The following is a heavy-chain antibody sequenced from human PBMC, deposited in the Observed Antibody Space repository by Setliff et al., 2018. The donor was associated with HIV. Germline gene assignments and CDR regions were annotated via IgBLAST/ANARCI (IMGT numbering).Heavy chain of an antibody. CDR1: GGSFSAYY. Sequence: PSETLSLTCAVFGGSFSAYYWNWIRQTPGKGLEWIGEINHSGTTNYNPSLNSRVTISVDTSNNQFSLKLGSVTAADTAVYYCAREDFWSGDQDYYYMDVWGKGTTVTVSS. D-gene: IGHD3-3*01. CDR2: INHSGTT. V-gene: IGHV4-34*01. CDR3: AREDFWSGDQDYYYMDV. J-gene: IGHJ6*03.